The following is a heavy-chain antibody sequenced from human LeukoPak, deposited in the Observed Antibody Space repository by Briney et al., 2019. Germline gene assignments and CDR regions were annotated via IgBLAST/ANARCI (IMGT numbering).Heavy chain of an antibody. CDR3: ASQAAHEPMDV. D-gene: IGHD6-25*01. CDR2: IYYSGST. V-gene: IGHV4-59*01. CDR1: GGSISSYY. J-gene: IGHJ6*02. Sequence: SETLSLTCTVSGGSISSYYWSWIRQPPGKGLEWIGYIYYSGSTNYNPSLKSRVTISVDTSKNQFSLKLSSVTAADTAVYYCASQAAHEPMDVWGQGTTVTVSS.